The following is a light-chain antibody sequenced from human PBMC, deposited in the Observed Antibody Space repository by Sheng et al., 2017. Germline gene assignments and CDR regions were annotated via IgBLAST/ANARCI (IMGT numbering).Light chain of an antibody. CDR2: GAS. Sequence: EIVVTQSPGTLSLSPGERATLSCRTSESISSYLAWYQLRPGQAPRLLIYGASIRAAGIPDRFSASGSGSDFTLTISSLQPEDFATYYCQQSYSTPWTFGQGTKVEIK. CDR1: ESISSY. CDR3: QQSYSTPWT. V-gene: IGKV3-20*01. J-gene: IGKJ1*01.